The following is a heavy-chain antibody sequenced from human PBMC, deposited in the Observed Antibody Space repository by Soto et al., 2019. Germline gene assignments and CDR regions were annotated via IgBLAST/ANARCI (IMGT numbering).Heavy chain of an antibody. J-gene: IGHJ4*02. CDR3: AKEVSLGSTVDLGY. Sequence: QPGGSLRLSCAASGFTFSSYAMSWVRQAPGKGLEWVSTISGSGGSTYYADAVKGRFTISRDNSMGTLYLQMKSLRVEDTAIYYCAKEVSLGSTVDLGYWGQGTLVTVSS. D-gene: IGHD7-27*01. V-gene: IGHV3-23*01. CDR2: ISGSGGST. CDR1: GFTFSSYA.